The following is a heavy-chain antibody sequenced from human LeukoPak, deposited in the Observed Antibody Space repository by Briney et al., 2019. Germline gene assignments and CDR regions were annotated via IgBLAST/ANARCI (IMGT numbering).Heavy chain of an antibody. Sequence: GGSLRLSCAASGFTFSSYAMSWVRQAPGKGLEWVSGISGSGDSTYYADSVKGRFTISRDNSKNTLYLQMNSLRAEDTAVYYCAKLPIVVVVAATWWFDPWGQGTLVTVSS. CDR1: GFTFSSYA. CDR2: ISGSGDST. J-gene: IGHJ5*02. V-gene: IGHV3-23*01. CDR3: AKLPIVVVVAATWWFDP. D-gene: IGHD2-15*01.